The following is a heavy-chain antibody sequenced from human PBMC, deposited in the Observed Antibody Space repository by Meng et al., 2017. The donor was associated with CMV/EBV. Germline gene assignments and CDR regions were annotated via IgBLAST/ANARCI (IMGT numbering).Heavy chain of an antibody. Sequence: HGQLQQWGPGPLTPSETLSLTCAVYGGSFSGYYWSWIRQPPGKGLELIGEINHSGSTNYNPSLKSRVTISVDTSKNQFSLKLSSVTAADTAVYYCARESMVRGEDWGQGTLVTVSS. J-gene: IGHJ4*02. CDR3: ARESMVRGED. CDR1: GGSFSGYY. V-gene: IGHV4-34*01. CDR2: INHSGST. D-gene: IGHD3-10*01.